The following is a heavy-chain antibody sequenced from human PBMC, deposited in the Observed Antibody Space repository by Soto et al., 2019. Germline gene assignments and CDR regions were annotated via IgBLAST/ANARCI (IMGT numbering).Heavy chain of an antibody. J-gene: IGHJ4*02. Sequence: ASVKVSCKASGGTFSSYAISWVRQAPGQGLEWMGGIIPIFGTANYAQKFQGRVTITADESTSTAYMELSSLRSEDTAVYSCARDAGDYVWGSYRSPFDYWGQGTLVTVSS. CDR1: GGTFSSYA. V-gene: IGHV1-69*13. D-gene: IGHD3-16*02. CDR3: ARDAGDYVWGSYRSPFDY. CDR2: IIPIFGTA.